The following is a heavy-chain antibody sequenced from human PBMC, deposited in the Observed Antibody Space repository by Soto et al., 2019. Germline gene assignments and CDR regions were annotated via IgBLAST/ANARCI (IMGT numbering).Heavy chain of an antibody. D-gene: IGHD3-3*01. CDR2: IYYSGST. CDR1: GGSISSYY. V-gene: IGHV4-59*08. J-gene: IGHJ6*03. CDR3: ARVDYDFWSGYRSLYYYYYYYMDV. Sequence: TLSLTCTVSGGSISSYYWSWIRQPPGKGLEWIGYIYYSGSTNYNPSLKSQVTISVDTSKNQFSLKLSSVTAADTAVYYCARVDYDFWSGYRSLYYYYYYYMDVWGKGTTVTVSS.